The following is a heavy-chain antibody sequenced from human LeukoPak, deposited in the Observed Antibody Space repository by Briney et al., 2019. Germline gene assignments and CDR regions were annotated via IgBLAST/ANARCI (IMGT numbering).Heavy chain of an antibody. CDR1: GFTFSDFW. CDR2: IKEDGTEK. Sequence: GGSLRLSCAGFGFTFSDFWTTWVRQTPGKGLEWVANIKEDGTEKNLVDSVKGRFTISRGNTKNLLFLEMNNLRGDDTAIYYCVRESRPGGAMGLYHNLDYWGQGTLVAVSS. CDR3: VRESRPGGAMGLYHNLDY. J-gene: IGHJ4*02. V-gene: IGHV3-7*01. D-gene: IGHD1-1*01.